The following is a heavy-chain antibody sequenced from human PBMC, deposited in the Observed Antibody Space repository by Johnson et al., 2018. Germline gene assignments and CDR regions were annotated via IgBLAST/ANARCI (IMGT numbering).Heavy chain of an antibody. D-gene: IGHD2-15*01. CDR1: GVSISSGDYY. CDR3: TRGDPRVSGGNWYFDL. J-gene: IGHJ2*01. V-gene: IGHV4-61*02. Sequence: QVQLQESGPGLVKPSQTXSLACTVSGVSISSGDYYWSWIRQPAGKGLEWIGRIYTSGSTNYNPSLKSRVTISGDRSRNQFSLKLRSVTAADTAVYYCTRGDPRVSGGNWYFDLWGRGTLVTVSS. CDR2: IYTSGST.